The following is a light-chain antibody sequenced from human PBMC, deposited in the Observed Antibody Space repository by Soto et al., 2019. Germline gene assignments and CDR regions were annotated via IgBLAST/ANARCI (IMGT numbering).Light chain of an antibody. CDR3: QQRNNWPPEIT. CDR1: QSVSSS. CDR2: DAS. J-gene: IGKJ5*01. Sequence: ETVLTQSPATLSLSPGERATLSCRASQSVSSSLAWYQQKPGQAPRLLIYDASKRATGIPARFSGSGSGTDFTLTISSLEPEDFAVYYCQQRNNWPPEITFGQGTRLEMK. V-gene: IGKV3-11*01.